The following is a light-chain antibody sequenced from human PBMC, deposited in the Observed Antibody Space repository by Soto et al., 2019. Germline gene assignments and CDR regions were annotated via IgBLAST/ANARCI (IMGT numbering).Light chain of an antibody. V-gene: IGLV1-40*01. Sequence: QSALTQPPSVSGAPGQRVTISCTGSSSNIGAGSAVHWYQQLPGTAPKLLMCDDNSRPSVVPDRFSASKSGTSASLAITGLQAEDEADYYCQSYDSRLSGYVFGSGTKVTVL. CDR1: SSNIGAGSA. CDR3: QSYDSRLSGYV. CDR2: DDN. J-gene: IGLJ1*01.